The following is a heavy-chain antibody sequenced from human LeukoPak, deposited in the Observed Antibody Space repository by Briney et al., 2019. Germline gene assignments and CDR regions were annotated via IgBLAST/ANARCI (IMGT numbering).Heavy chain of an antibody. Sequence: SETLSLTCAVSGGSFSGYYWSWIRQPPGKGLEWIGEINHSGSTNYNPSLKSRVTISVDTSKNQFSLKLSSVTAADTAVYYCARGQGSGRRRYYFDYWGQGTLVTVSS. CDR2: INHSGST. J-gene: IGHJ4*02. CDR1: GGSFSGYY. D-gene: IGHD1-26*01. V-gene: IGHV4-34*01. CDR3: ARGQGSGRRRYYFDY.